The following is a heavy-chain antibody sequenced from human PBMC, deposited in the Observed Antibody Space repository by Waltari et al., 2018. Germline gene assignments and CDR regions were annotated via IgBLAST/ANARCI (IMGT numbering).Heavy chain of an antibody. J-gene: IGHJ1*01. CDR1: GYTFTSYP. D-gene: IGHD3-10*01. Sequence: QVQLVQSGSELKKPGASVKVSCKASGYTFTSYPMNWVLQAPGQGLEWVGWINTNTGNPTYAQGFTGRFVFSLDTSVSTAYLQISSLKAEDTAVYYCARAPLLYGSGPKAVGEYFQHWGQGTLVTVSS. V-gene: IGHV7-4-1*02. CDR3: ARAPLLYGSGPKAVGEYFQH. CDR2: INTNTGNP.